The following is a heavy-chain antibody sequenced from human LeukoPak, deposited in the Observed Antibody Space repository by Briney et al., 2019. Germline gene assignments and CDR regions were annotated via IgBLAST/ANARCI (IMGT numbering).Heavy chain of an antibody. CDR1: GFTFTSSA. CDR3: AAPAPTATASFLFDY. J-gene: IGHJ4*02. V-gene: IGHV1-58*01. D-gene: IGHD5-18*01. Sequence: AASVKASCKASGFTFTSSAVQWVRQARGQRLEWIGWIVVGSGNTNYAQKFQERVTITRDMSTSTAYMELSSLRSEDTAVYYCAAPAPTATASFLFDYWGQGTLVTVSS. CDR2: IVVGSGNT.